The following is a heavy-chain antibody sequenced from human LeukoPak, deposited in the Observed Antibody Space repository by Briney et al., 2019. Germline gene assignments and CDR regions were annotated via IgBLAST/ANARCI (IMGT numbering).Heavy chain of an antibody. Sequence: PGGSLRLSCAASGFTFRSYSMNWVRQAPGKGLEWVSSISSSSSYIYYADSVKGRFTISRDNAKNSLYLQMNSLRAEDTAVYYCARDLSWFGDFNWFDPWGQGTLVTVSS. CDR1: GFTFRSYS. CDR2: ISSSSSYI. V-gene: IGHV3-21*01. J-gene: IGHJ5*02. D-gene: IGHD3-10*01. CDR3: ARDLSWFGDFNWFDP.